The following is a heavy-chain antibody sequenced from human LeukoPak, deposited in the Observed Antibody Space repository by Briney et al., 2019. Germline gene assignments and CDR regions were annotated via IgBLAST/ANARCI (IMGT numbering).Heavy chain of an antibody. CDR2: IYYSGST. Sequence: SSETLSLTCTVSGGSISSYYWSWIRQPPGKGLEWIGYIYYSGSTNYNPSLKSRVTISVDTSKNQFSLKLSSVTAADTAVYYCARVEGDIVEAYYMDVWGKGTTVTVSS. J-gene: IGHJ6*03. CDR1: GGSISSYY. V-gene: IGHV4-59*01. CDR3: ARVEGDIVEAYYMDV. D-gene: IGHD2-15*01.